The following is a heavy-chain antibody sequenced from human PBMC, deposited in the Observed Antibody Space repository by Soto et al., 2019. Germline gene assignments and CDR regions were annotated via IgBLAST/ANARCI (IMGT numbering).Heavy chain of an antibody. D-gene: IGHD2-15*01. CDR2: ISSSSYI. J-gene: IGHJ6*02. V-gene: IGHV3-21*01. Sequence: GGSLRLSCAASGFTFSSYSMNWVRQAPGKGLEWVSSISSSSYIYYADSVKGRFTISRDNAKNSLYLQMNSLRAEDTAVYYCPTEDIVVVVDGYYGMDVWGQGTTVTVSS. CDR3: PTEDIVVVVDGYYGMDV. CDR1: GFTFSSYS.